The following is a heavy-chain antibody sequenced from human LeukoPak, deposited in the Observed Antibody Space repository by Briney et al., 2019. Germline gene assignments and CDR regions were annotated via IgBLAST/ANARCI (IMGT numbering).Heavy chain of an antibody. CDR1: GGSISSYY. D-gene: IGHD4-17*01. V-gene: IGHV4-59*08. J-gene: IGHJ2*01. Sequence: SETLSLTCTVSGGSISSYYWSWIRQPPGKGLEWIGYIYYSGSTNYNPSLKSRVTISVDTSKNQFSLKLSSVTAADTAVYYCARPTYGWYFDLWGRGTLVTVSS. CDR3: ARPTYGWYFDL. CDR2: IYYSGST.